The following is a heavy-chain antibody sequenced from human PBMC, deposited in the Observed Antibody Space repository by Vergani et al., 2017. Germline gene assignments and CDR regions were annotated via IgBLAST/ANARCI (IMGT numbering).Heavy chain of an antibody. CDR2: IKQDGSEK. CDR3: ARGGDSVVVPAAIWGMDV. Sequence: EVQLVESGGGLVKPGGSLRLSCAASGFTFSSYWMSWVRQAPGKGLEWVANIKQDGSEKYYVDSVKGRFTISRDNAKNSLYLQMNSLRAEDTAVYYCARGGDSVVVPAAIWGMDVWGQGTTVTVSS. J-gene: IGHJ6*02. D-gene: IGHD2-2*02. CDR1: GFTFSSYW. V-gene: IGHV3-7*04.